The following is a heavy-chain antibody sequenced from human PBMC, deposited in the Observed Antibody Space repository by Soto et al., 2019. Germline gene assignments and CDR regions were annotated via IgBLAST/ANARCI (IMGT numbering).Heavy chain of an antibody. D-gene: IGHD6-6*01. J-gene: IGHJ5*02. CDR2: IYPGDSDT. V-gene: IGHV5-51*01. CDR1: GYSFTSYW. CDR3: ARHEGGAARPNVRMWFGP. Sequence: GESLNISCKGSGYSFTSYWIGWVRQMPGKGLEWMGIIYPGDSDTRYSPSFQGQVTISADKSISTAYLQWSSLKASDTAMYYCARHEGGAARPNVRMWFGPWGQGTLVTVSS.